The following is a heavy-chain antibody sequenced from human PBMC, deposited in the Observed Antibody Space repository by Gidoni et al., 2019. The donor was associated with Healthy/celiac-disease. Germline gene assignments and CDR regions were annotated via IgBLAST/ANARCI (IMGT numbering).Heavy chain of an antibody. J-gene: IGHJ4*02. Sequence: QVQLQESGPGLVKPSETLSLTCTVSGGSISRYYWSWIRQPPGKGLEWIGYIYYSGSTNYNPSLKSRVTISVDTSKNQFSLKLSSVTAADTAVYYCARVGAGRNADYWGQGTLVTVSS. CDR3: ARVGAGRNADY. CDR1: GGSISRYY. V-gene: IGHV4-59*01. D-gene: IGHD6-19*01. CDR2: IYYSGST.